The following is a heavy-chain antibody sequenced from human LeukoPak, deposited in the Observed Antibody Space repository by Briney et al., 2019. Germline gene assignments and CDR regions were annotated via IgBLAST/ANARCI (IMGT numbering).Heavy chain of an antibody. J-gene: IGHJ6*02. V-gene: IGHV1-69*04. CDR3: AGPRGYSGYDYFMDV. D-gene: IGHD5-12*01. Sequence: ASVKVSCKASGGTFSSYAISWVRQAPGQGLEWMGRIIPILGIANYAQKFQGRVTITADKSTSTAYMELSRLRSEDTAVYYCAGPRGYSGYDYFMDVWGQGTTVTVSS. CDR2: IIPILGIA. CDR1: GGTFSSYA.